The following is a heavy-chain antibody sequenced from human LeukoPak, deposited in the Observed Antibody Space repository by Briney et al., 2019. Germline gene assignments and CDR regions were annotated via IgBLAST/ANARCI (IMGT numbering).Heavy chain of an antibody. CDR1: GYTFTGYY. Sequence: ASVKVSCKASGYTFTGYYMHWVRQAPGQGLEWMGWINPNSGGANYAQKFQGRVTMTRDTSISTAYMELSRLRSDDTAVYYCARVGSRHSDYLGYWGQGTLVTVSS. CDR3: ARVGSRHSDYLGY. V-gene: IGHV1-2*02. D-gene: IGHD3-16*01. CDR2: INPNSGGA. J-gene: IGHJ4*02.